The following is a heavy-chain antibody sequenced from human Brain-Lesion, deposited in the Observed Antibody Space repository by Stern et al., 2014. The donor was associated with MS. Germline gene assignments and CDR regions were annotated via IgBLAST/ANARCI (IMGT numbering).Heavy chain of an antibody. Sequence: EVQLVESGGGLVRPGGSLTLSCVASGFTFSRYWVTWVRQAPGKGLDWVAHIRPDGGETSYVDSVKARFTISRDNAKKSLILQMNSLRVEDTAVYYCAGRLALQFAPWGQGTLVTVSS. CDR2: IRPDGGET. CDR3: AGRLALQFAP. J-gene: IGHJ5*02. V-gene: IGHV3-7*01. D-gene: IGHD3-16*01. CDR1: GFTFSRYW.